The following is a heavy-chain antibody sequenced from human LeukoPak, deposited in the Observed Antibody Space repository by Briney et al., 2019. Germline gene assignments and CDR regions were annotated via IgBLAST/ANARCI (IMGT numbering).Heavy chain of an antibody. CDR1: GGSIRSSYYY. Sequence: SETLSLTCTVSGGSIRSSYYYWGWIRQPPGKGLEWIGSIYDSGSTYYNPSLKSRVTISVDTSKNQFSLKLNSVTAADTAVYYCASVGAADYWGQGTLVTVSS. CDR3: ASVGAADY. D-gene: IGHD1-26*01. CDR2: IYDSGST. J-gene: IGHJ4*02. V-gene: IGHV4-39*01.